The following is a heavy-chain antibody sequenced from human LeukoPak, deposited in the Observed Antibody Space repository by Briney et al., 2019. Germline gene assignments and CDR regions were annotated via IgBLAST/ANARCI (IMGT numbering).Heavy chain of an antibody. CDR2: IDSKGGGI. CDR1: GFTFSRYA. J-gene: IGHJ4*02. D-gene: IGHD6-19*01. Sequence: GGSLRLSCIVSGFTFSRYAMSWVRQVPGKGLEWVSAIDSKGGGIYYADSVKGRFTISRDNSKNILYLQMKNLRVEHTAVYYCAKHIVAGISYYFEHWGQGIPVTVSS. V-gene: IGHV3-23*01. CDR3: AKHIVAGISYYFEH.